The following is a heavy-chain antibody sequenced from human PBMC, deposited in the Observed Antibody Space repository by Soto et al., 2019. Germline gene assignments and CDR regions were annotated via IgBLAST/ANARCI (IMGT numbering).Heavy chain of an antibody. J-gene: IGHJ4*02. CDR2: TYYKSKWYT. Sequence: QVQLRQSGPGLVRPSQTLSLTCVISGDSVSSNSAAWSWIRQSPSRGPEWLGRTYYKSKWYTDYAISVKSRIYISPDTSKNQFSLQLNSVTPEDTAVYYCARAPGSVYSYYFDSWGQGTLVTVSS. CDR3: ARAPGSVYSYYFDS. V-gene: IGHV6-1*01. D-gene: IGHD6-25*01. CDR1: GDSVSSNSAA.